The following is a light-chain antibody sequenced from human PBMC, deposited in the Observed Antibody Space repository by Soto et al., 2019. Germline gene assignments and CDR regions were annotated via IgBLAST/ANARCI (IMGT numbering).Light chain of an antibody. Sequence: IVLTHSPGTLSSSPGDRATLSCRASQSVSTSNVAWYQHRPGQAPRLLIYGASRRATGIPDRFSGSGSGTDFTLTISRLEPEDLAVYYCQQYDNSVWTFGQGTKVDIK. CDR3: QQYDNSVWT. V-gene: IGKV3-20*01. CDR2: GAS. J-gene: IGKJ1*01. CDR1: QSVSTSN.